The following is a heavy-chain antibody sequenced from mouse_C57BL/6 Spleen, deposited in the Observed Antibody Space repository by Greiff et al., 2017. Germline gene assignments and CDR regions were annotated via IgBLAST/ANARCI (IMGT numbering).Heavy chain of an antibody. Sequence: EVQGVESGGGLVQPGESLKLSCESNEYEFPSHDMSWVRKTPEKRLELVAAINSDGGSTYYPDTMERRFIISRDNTKKTLYLQMSSLRSEGTALYYCARRGVVATGGWYFDVWGTGSTVTVSS. CDR2: INSDGGST. CDR1: EYEFPSHD. V-gene: IGHV5-2*01. CDR3: ARRGVVATGGWYFDV. D-gene: IGHD1-1*01. J-gene: IGHJ1*03.